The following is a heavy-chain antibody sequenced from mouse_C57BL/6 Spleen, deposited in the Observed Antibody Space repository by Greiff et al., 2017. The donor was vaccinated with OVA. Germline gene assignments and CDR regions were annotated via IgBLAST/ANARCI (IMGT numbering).Heavy chain of an antibody. D-gene: IGHD2-2*01. V-gene: IGHV1-50*01. CDR1: GYTFTSYW. J-gene: IGHJ4*01. CDR3: AIYGYDDYAMDY. Sequence: QVQLQQPGAELVKPGASVKLSCKASGYTFTSYWMQWVKQRPGQGLEWIGEIDPSDSYTNYNQKFKGKATLTVDTSSSTAYMQLSSLTSEDSAVYYCAIYGYDDYAMDYGGQGTSVTVSS. CDR2: IDPSDSYT.